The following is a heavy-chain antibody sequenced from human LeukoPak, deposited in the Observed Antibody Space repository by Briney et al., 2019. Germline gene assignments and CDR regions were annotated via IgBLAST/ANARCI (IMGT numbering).Heavy chain of an antibody. Sequence: SVKVSCKPCGGTFSTYAINWVRPDPGQGREWMGAIFPIFDKSNYAQKFQGRLTITADKSTSTVYMELSSLRSEDTAVYCARDSEHFGVGDMDVWGKGTTVIVSS. CDR1: GGTFSTYA. V-gene: IGHV1-69*06. J-gene: IGHJ6*03. CDR3: ARDSEHFGVGDMDV. CDR2: IFPIFDKS. D-gene: IGHD1-26*01.